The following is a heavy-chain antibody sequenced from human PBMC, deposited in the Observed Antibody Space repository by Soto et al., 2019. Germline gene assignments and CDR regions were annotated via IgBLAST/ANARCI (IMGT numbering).Heavy chain of an antibody. D-gene: IGHD3-22*01. Sequence: SETLSLTCAVSGYSISSGYYWGWIRQPPGKGLEWIGSIYHSGSTYYNPSLKSRVTISVDTSKNQFSLKLSSVTAADTAVYYCARDIPDDYYDSSGYYTWGQGTLVTVSS. J-gene: IGHJ5*02. CDR1: GYSISSGYY. CDR3: ARDIPDDYYDSSGYYT. CDR2: IYHSGST. V-gene: IGHV4-38-2*02.